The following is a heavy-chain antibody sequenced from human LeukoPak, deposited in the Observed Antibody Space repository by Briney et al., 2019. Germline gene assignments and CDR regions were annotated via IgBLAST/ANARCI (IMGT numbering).Heavy chain of an antibody. CDR2: ISSSGSTI. D-gene: IGHD5-18*01. CDR3: ARAFKTWIQLWAPGADDAFDI. J-gene: IGHJ3*02. Sequence: GGSLRLSCAASGFTFSDYYMSWIRQAPGKGLEWVSYISSSGSTIYYADSVKGRFTISRDNAKNSLYLQMNSLRAEDTAVYYCARAFKTWIQLWAPGADDAFDIWGQGTMVTVSS. V-gene: IGHV3-11*04. CDR1: GFTFSDYY.